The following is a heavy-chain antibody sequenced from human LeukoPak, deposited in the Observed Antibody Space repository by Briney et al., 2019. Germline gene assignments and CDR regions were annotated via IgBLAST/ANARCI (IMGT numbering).Heavy chain of an antibody. CDR2: INHSGST. CDR1: GGSFSGYY. J-gene: IGHJ6*03. Sequence: SETLSLTCAVYGGSFSGYYWSWIRQPPGKGGEGIGEINHSGSTNYNPSLKRRVTISGDKSKNQFSLKSSSVTAADTAVYFCGRVGYSYVINDWSRTGLGAYPTKYYYHMDVWGKGTTVTVSS. CDR3: GRVGYSYVINDWSRTGLGAYPTKYYYHMDV. D-gene: IGHD5-18*01. V-gene: IGHV4-34*01.